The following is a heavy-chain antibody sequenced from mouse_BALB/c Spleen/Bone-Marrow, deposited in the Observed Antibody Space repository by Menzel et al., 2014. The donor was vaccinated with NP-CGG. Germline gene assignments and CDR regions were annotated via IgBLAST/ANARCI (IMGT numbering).Heavy chain of an antibody. J-gene: IGHJ3*01. D-gene: IGHD1-1*01. V-gene: IGHV14-3*02. CDR3: ASYYYGSSRFAY. CDR2: IDPANGNI. CDR1: GFNIKDTY. Sequence: EVQLQQSGAELVKPGASVKLSCTASGFNIKDTYMHWVKQRPEQGLEWIGRIDPANGNIKYDPKFQGKATITADTPSNTAYLQLSSLTSEDTAVYYCASYYYGSSRFAYWGQGTLVTVSA.